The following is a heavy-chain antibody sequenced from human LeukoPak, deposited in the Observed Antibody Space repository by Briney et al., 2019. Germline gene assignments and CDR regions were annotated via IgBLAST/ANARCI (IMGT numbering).Heavy chain of an antibody. J-gene: IGHJ4*02. D-gene: IGHD3-16*01. Sequence: SETLSLTCTVSAGSISNFYWSWIRQPAGKGLEWIGRIYTSGSTNYSPSLKSRVTMSVDTSKNQLSLNLNSVTAADTAMYYCTRANGYGLIDYWGQGTLVTVSS. CDR1: AGSISNFY. V-gene: IGHV4-4*07. CDR2: IYTSGST. CDR3: TRANGYGLIDY.